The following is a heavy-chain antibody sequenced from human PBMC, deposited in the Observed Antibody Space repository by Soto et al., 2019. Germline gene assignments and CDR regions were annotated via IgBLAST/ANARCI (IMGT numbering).Heavy chain of an antibody. J-gene: IGHJ5*02. CDR2: IYWDDDK. V-gene: IGHV2-5*02. CDR3: AHRRTGQYCISTSCYGTNWFDP. CDR1: GFSLSTSGVG. D-gene: IGHD2-2*01. Sequence: SGPTLVNPTQTLTLTCTFSGFSLSTSGVGVGWIRQPPGKALEWLALIYWDDDKRYSPSLKSRLTITKDTSKNQVVLTMTNMDPVDTATYYCAHRRTGQYCISTSCYGTNWFDPWGQGTLVTSPQ.